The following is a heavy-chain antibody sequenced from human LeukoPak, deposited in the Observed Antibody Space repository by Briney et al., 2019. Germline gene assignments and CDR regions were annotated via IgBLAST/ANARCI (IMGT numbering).Heavy chain of an antibody. D-gene: IGHD5-12*01. CDR1: GYTFSDYY. Sequence: GASVTVSCKASGYTFSDYYIHWVRQAPGQGLEWVGWINPKTGGTDYAQRVQGSVTMTRDTSINTAYMELNRLKFDDTAVFYCARARGLIYSDYDLFDYWGQGTLVSFSS. CDR2: INPKTGGT. V-gene: IGHV1-2*02. J-gene: IGHJ4*02. CDR3: ARARGLIYSDYDLFDY.